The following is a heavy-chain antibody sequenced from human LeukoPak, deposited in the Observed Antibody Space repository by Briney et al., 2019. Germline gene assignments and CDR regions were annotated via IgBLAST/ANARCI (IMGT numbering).Heavy chain of an antibody. Sequence: GGSLRLSCAASGFTFSSYAMSWVRQAPGKGLEWVSAISGSGGNTYYADSVKGRFTISRDNSKNTLYLQMNSLRAEDTAVYYCAKDREVLLWFGESHYFDYWARGTLVTVSS. CDR2: ISGSGGNT. J-gene: IGHJ4*02. CDR1: GFTFSSYA. CDR3: AKDREVLLWFGESHYFDY. V-gene: IGHV3-23*01. D-gene: IGHD3-10*01.